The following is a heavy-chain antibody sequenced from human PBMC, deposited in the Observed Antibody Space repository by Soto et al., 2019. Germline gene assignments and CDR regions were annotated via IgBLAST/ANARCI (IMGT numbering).Heavy chain of an antibody. J-gene: IGHJ6*02. CDR2: ISYDGSNK. Sequence: GGSLRLSCAASGFTFSSYGMHWVRQAPGKGLEWVAVISYDGSNKYYADSVKGRFTISRDNSKNTLYLQMNSLRAEDTAVYYCAKSYSSSWFQSYYYYGMDVWGQGTTVTVPS. D-gene: IGHD6-13*01. CDR3: AKSYSSSWFQSYYYYGMDV. V-gene: IGHV3-30*18. CDR1: GFTFSSYG.